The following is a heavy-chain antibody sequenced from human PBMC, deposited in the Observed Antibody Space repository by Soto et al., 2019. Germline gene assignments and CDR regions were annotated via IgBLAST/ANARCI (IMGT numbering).Heavy chain of an antibody. CDR3: ARGLVGPGIAATGLAKYYYYYYGMDV. CDR1: GGSFSGXY. V-gene: IGHV4-34*01. Sequence: SETLSLTCAVYGGSFSGXYWSWIRQPPGKXLEWIGEINHSGSTNYNPSLKSRVTISVDTSKNQFSLKLSSVTAADTAVYYCARGLVGPGIAATGLAKYYYYYYGMDVWGQGTTVTVSS. D-gene: IGHD6-13*01. CDR2: INHSGST. J-gene: IGHJ6*02.